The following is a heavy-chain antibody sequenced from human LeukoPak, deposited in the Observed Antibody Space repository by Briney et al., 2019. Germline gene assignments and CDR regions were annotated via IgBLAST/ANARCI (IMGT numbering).Heavy chain of an antibody. CDR1: GFTFSSYE. CDR2: ISSSGSTI. Sequence: GGSLRLSCAASGFTFSSYEMNWVRQAPGKGLEWVSYISSSGSTIYYADSVKGRFTISRDNAKNSLYLQMNSLRAEDTALYYCARDWSSSGWTFADFDYWGQGTLVTVSS. J-gene: IGHJ4*02. D-gene: IGHD6-19*01. V-gene: IGHV3-48*03. CDR3: ARDWSSSGWTFADFDY.